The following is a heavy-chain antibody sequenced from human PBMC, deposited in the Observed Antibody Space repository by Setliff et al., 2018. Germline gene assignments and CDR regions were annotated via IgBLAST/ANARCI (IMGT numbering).Heavy chain of an antibody. CDR3: ARDVFPYHYEGAFDI. J-gene: IGHJ3*02. CDR2: IVVGSGNT. Sequence: SVKVSCKASGFTFTSSAVQWVRQARGQRLEWIGWIVVGSGNTNYAQKFQGRVTMTRDTPTSTVYMDMSSLRSEDTAVYYCARDVFPYHYEGAFDIWGQGTMVTVSS. D-gene: IGHD3-22*01. CDR1: GFTFTSSA. V-gene: IGHV1-58*01.